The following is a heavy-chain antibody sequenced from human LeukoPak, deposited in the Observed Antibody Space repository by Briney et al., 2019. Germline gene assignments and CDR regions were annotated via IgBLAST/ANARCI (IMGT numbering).Heavy chain of an antibody. Sequence: ASVKVSCKASGYRFNSFGISWVRQAPGQGLEWVGWISAYDGNTNYAQRFQGRVTTTTDTSTTTAYMELRSLRSDDTAVYYCARDKVIASAGTPNWFDPWGQGTLVIVSS. CDR1: GYRFNSFG. D-gene: IGHD6-13*01. J-gene: IGHJ5*02. CDR2: ISAYDGNT. CDR3: ARDKVIASAGTPNWFDP. V-gene: IGHV1-18*01.